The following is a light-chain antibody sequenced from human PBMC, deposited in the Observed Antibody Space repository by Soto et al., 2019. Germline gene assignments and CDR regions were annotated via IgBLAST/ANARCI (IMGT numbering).Light chain of an antibody. CDR3: QQYGSSGLT. CDR2: GAS. V-gene: IGKV3-15*01. Sequence: EIVMTQSPVTLSVSPGERATLSCWAGQSVSSNLAWYQQKPGQAPRLLIYGASTRATGIPARFTGSGSGTEFTLTISRLEPEDFAVYYCQQYGSSGLTFGPGTKVDIK. J-gene: IGKJ3*01. CDR1: QSVSSN.